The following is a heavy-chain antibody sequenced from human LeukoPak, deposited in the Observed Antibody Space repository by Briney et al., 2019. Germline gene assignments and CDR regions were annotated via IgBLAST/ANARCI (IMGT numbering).Heavy chain of an antibody. CDR1: EFTFSRYG. V-gene: IGHV3-30*02. Sequence: GGSLRLSCAASEFTFSRYGMHWVRQAPGKGLEWVAFIRYDGSNKYYADSVKGRFTISRDNSRNTLYLQMNSLRAEDTAVYYCARANAFYYYDSSGDDAFDIWGQGTMVTVSS. CDR3: ARANAFYYYDSSGDDAFDI. D-gene: IGHD3-22*01. CDR2: IRYDGSNK. J-gene: IGHJ3*02.